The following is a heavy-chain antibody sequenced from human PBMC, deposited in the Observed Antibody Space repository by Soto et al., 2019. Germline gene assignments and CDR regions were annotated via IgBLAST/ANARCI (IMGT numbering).Heavy chain of an antibody. CDR1: GFTFSSYA. J-gene: IGHJ4*02. CDR2: ISGSGGST. CDR3: AKDSRFLYYFDY. V-gene: IGHV3-23*01. Sequence: GSLRLSCAASGFTFSSYAMSWVRQAPGKGLEWVSAISGSGGSTYYADSVKGRFTISRDNSKNTLYLQMNSLRAEDTAVYYCAKDSRFLYYFDYGGQGTLVTVSS.